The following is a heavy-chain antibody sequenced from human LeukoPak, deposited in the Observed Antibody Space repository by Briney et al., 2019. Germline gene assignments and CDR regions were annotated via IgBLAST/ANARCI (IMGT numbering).Heavy chain of an antibody. CDR1: GYTFTGYY. CDR2: INPNSGGT. J-gene: IGHJ6*03. CDR3: ARDGDYGYYYMDV. D-gene: IGHD4/OR15-4a*01. V-gene: IGHV1-2*02. Sequence: ASVRVSCKASGYTFTGYYMHWVRQAPGQGLEWMGWINPNSGGTNYAQKFQGRVTMTRDTSISTAYMELSRLRSDDTAVYYCARDGDYGYYYMDVWGKGTTVTVSS.